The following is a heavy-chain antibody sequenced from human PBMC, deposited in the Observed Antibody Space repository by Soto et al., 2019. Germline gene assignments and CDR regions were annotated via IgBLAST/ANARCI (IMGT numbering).Heavy chain of an antibody. J-gene: IGHJ4*02. D-gene: IGHD4-17*01. CDR1: GGSISSGGYS. V-gene: IGHV4-30-2*01. CDR3: ARATVTRVDY. CDR2: IYHSGST. Sequence: TLSLTCAVSGGSISSGGYSWSWIRQPPGKGLEWIGYIYHSGSTYYNPSLKSRVTISVDRSKNQFSLKLSSVTAADTAVYYCARATVTRVDYWGQGTLVTVSS.